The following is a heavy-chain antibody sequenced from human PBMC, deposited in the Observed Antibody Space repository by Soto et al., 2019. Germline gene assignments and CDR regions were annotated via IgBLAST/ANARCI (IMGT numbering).Heavy chain of an antibody. J-gene: IGHJ4*02. CDR1: GYTFTGYH. V-gene: IGHV1-2*04. Sequence: ASVKVSCKASGYTFTGYHMHWVRQAPGQGLEWMGWINPNSGGTNYAQKFQGWVTMTRDTSISTAYMELSRLRSDDTAVYYCARAAARQYSSGWYYFDYWGQGTLVTVSS. CDR2: INPNSGGT. D-gene: IGHD6-19*01. CDR3: ARAAARQYSSGWYYFDY.